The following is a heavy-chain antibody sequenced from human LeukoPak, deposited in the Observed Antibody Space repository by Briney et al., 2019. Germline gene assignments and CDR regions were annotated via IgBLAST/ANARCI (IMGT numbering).Heavy chain of an antibody. J-gene: IGHJ1*01. Sequence: GGSLRLSCATSGFTLSNYWMNWVRQAPGKGLEWVASIKQDGSEKYYVDSVKGRFTISRDNAKNSLYLQMNSLRAEDTAVYYCARDPANSRWPEYFHHWGQGTLVTVSS. V-gene: IGHV3-7*04. D-gene: IGHD6-13*01. CDR3: ARDPANSRWPEYFHH. CDR1: GFTLSNYW. CDR2: IKQDGSEK.